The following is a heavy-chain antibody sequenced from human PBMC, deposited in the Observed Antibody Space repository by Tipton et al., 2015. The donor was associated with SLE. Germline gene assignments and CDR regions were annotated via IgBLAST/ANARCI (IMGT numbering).Heavy chain of an antibody. Sequence: SLRLSCAASGFTFSDYYMSWIRQAPGKGLEWVSYISSSGSTIYYADSVKGRFTISRDNAKNSLYLQMNRLRAEDTAVYYCAGGVVLEEAFDIWGQGTMVTVSS. V-gene: IGHV3-11*04. D-gene: IGHD2-21*01. CDR3: AGGVVLEEAFDI. CDR2: ISSSGSTI. J-gene: IGHJ3*02. CDR1: GFTFSDYY.